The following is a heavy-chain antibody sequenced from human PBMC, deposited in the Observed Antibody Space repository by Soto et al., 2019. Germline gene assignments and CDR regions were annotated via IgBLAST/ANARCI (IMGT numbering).Heavy chain of an antibody. CDR3: ASSDYRYYYYYGMDV. CDR1: GFTFSDYY. J-gene: IGHJ6*02. CDR2: ISSSGSTI. Sequence: SLRLSCAASGFTFSDYYMSWIRQAPGKGLEWVSYISSSGSTIYYADSVKGRFTISRDNAKNSLYLQMNSLRAEDTAVYYCASSDYRYYYYYGMDVWGQGTTVTVSS. D-gene: IGHD4-4*01. V-gene: IGHV3-11*01.